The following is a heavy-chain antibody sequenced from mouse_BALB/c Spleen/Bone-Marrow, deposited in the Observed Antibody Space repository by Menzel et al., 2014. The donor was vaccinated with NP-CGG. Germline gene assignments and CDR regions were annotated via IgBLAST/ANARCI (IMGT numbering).Heavy chain of an antibody. D-gene: IGHD2-13*01. J-gene: IGHJ3*01. CDR1: VYAFTNYL. CDR3: ARRDYSFAY. V-gene: IGHV1-54*01. CDR2: INPGSGGT. Sequence: VQLQQSGAELVRPGTSVKVSCKASVYAFTNYLIEWVKQRPGQGLEWIGVINPGSGGTNYNEKFKGKATLTADKSSSTACMQLSSLTSDDSAVYFCARRDYSFAYWGQGTLVTVSA.